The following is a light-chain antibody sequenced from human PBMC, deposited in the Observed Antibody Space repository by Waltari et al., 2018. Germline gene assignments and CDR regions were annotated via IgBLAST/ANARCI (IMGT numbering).Light chain of an antibody. CDR1: TSNIGTNT. V-gene: IGLV1-44*01. Sequence: QSVLTQPPSTSGTPGQTVTNSCSGRTSNIGTNTVTWYQLLPGTAPKTVIFANYPRPSGVPDRFSASKSGTSASLVISGLQSEDEADYFCATWDDNLSGRVFGGGTKVTVL. CDR2: ANY. CDR3: ATWDDNLSGRV. J-gene: IGLJ2*01.